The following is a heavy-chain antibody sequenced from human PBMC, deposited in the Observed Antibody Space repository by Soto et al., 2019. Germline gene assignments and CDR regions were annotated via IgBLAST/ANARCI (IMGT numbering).Heavy chain of an antibody. CDR3: ATWYSSSWYYFDY. CDR1: GFTFSSYV. CDR2: ISGSGIST. V-gene: IGHV3-23*01. D-gene: IGHD6-13*01. J-gene: IGHJ4*02. Sequence: GGSLSLSCAASGFTFSSYVMSWVRQAPGKGLEWVSAISGSGISTYYADSVKGRFPISRDNSKNTLYLQMNSLRAEDTAVYYCATWYSSSWYYFDYWGQGTLVTVSS.